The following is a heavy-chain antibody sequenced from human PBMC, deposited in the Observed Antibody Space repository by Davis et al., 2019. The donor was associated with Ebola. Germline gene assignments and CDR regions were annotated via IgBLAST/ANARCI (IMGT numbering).Heavy chain of an antibody. J-gene: IGHJ6*02. CDR3: ARALWFRESHPYYYYGMDV. D-gene: IGHD3-10*01. CDR2: IYTSGNTI. CDR1: GFTFSDYY. V-gene: IGHV3-11*04. Sequence: GESLKISCAASGFTFSDYYMSWIRQAPGKGLAWLSYIYTSGNTIYYADSVKGRFTISRDNAKNSLYLQMNSLRAEDTAVYYCARALWFRESHPYYYYGMDVWGQGTTVTVSS.